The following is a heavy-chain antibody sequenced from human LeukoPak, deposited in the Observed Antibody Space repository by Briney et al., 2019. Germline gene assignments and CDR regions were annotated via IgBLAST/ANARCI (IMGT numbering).Heavy chain of an antibody. CDR3: ARGPGYSTVVYYFDY. D-gene: IGHD5-12*01. V-gene: IGHV4-34*01. J-gene: IGHJ4*02. CDR1: GVSFSGYY. Sequence: SETLSLTCAVYGVSFSGYYWSWIRQPPGKGLEWIGEINHSGSTNYNPSLKSRVTISVDTSKNQFSLKLSSVTAADTAVYYCARGPGYSTVVYYFDYWGQGTLVTVSS. CDR2: INHSGST.